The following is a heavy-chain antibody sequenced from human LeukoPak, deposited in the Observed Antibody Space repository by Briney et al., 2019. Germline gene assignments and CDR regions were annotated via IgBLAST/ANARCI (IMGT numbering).Heavy chain of an antibody. CDR1: GGTFSSYA. CDR2: IIPIFGTA. Sequence: SVKVSCKASGGTFSSYAISWVRQAPGQGLEWMGGIIPIFGTANYAQKLQGRVTITADESTSTAYMKLRRLRSEDTDVYYCASVSIAAAGIDYYYYYMDVWGKGTTVTVSS. V-gene: IGHV1-69*13. CDR3: ASVSIAAAGIDYYYYYMDV. J-gene: IGHJ6*03. D-gene: IGHD6-13*01.